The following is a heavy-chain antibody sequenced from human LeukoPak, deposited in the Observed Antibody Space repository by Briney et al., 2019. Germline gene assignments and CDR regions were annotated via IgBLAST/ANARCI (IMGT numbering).Heavy chain of an antibody. Sequence: GRSLRLYCAASGFTFDDYAMNWVRPVPGKGLEWVSSISWDSGIDYADSVKSGFNISRDTTKNALYLQINNMRAEDTALYDCAKSQRPSGYIYGYGSLDYWGQGTLVTVSS. D-gene: IGHD5-18*01. V-gene: IGHV3-9*01. CDR1: GFTFDDYA. CDR2: ISWDSGI. CDR3: AKSQRPSGYIYGYGSLDY. J-gene: IGHJ4*01.